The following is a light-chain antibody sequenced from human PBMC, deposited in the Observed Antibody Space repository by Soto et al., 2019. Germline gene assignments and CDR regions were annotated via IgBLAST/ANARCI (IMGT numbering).Light chain of an antibody. Sequence: QSVLTQPASVSGSPGQSITTSCTGTGSDVGGYDYVSWYQQHPGTAPRLIIFEVTNRPSGVSNRFSGSKSGNTASLTISGLQAEDEADYYCTSYTSSSTQVFGTGTKVTVL. CDR2: EVT. CDR3: TSYTSSSTQV. CDR1: GSDVGGYDY. V-gene: IGLV2-14*01. J-gene: IGLJ1*01.